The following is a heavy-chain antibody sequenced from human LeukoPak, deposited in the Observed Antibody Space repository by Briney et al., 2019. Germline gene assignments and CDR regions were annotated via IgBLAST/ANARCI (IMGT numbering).Heavy chain of an antibody. CDR2: IKRDGSTT. CDR3: ARVGGLSTSSGYYYGMDV. D-gene: IGHD6-6*01. CDR1: GFTFSSYW. J-gene: IGHJ6*02. V-gene: IGHV3-74*01. Sequence: QPGGSLRLSCAASGFTFSSYWMNWVRQAPGKGLVWVSRIKRDGSTTNYADSVKGRFAISRDNAKNTLYLQMNSLRAEDTAVYYCARVGGLSTSSGYYYGMDVWGQGTTVTVSS.